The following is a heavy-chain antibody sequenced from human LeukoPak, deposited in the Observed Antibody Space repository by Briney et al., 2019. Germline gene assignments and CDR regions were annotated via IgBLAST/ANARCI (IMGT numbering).Heavy chain of an antibody. CDR1: GGSISSYY. CDR2: IYYSGST. V-gene: IGHV4-59*12. Sequence: SETLSLTCTVSGGSISSYYWSWTRQPPGKGLEWIGYIYYSGSTNYNPSLKSRVTISVDTSKNQFSLKLSSVTAADTAVYYCARGWDSSGYYHYYYYYGMDVWGQGTTVTVPS. D-gene: IGHD3-22*01. CDR3: ARGWDSSGYYHYYYYYGMDV. J-gene: IGHJ6*02.